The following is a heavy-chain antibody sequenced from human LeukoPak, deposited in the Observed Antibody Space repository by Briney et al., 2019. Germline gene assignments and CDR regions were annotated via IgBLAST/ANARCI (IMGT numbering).Heavy chain of an antibody. D-gene: IGHD3/OR15-3a*01. J-gene: IGHJ4*02. V-gene: IGHV3-23*01. CDR2: IRSAVETT. Sequence: GGSLRLSCAASGFTFSSYAMSWVRQAPGKGLEWISGIRSAVETTHYADSVKGRFIISRDNSKNALSLQLNSLRPEDTALYYCAKHFCTGLDCSLFDSWGQGTLVTVSS. CDR1: GFTFSSYA. CDR3: AKHFCTGLDCSLFDS.